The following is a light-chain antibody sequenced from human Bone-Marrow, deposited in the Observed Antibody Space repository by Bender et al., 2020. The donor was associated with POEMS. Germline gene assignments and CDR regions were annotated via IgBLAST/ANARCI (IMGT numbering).Light chain of an antibody. CDR3: QAWDTYSVI. CDR1: DLGDKY. Sequence: YEVTQPPPVSVSPGQTASTTCPGDDLGDKYVAWYKQKPGQSPVLVIYQDTKRPSGIPERFSGSNSGNTATLTISGTQAMDEADYYCQAWDTYSVIFGGGTKLTVL. V-gene: IGLV3-1*01. J-gene: IGLJ2*01. CDR2: QDT.